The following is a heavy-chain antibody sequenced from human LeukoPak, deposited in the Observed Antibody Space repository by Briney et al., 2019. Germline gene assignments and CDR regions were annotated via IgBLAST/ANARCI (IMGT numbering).Heavy chain of an antibody. CDR2: ISDNT. CDR1: GFTFSPYA. V-gene: IGHV3-23*01. CDR3: AKDQDWGSFWYFDL. J-gene: IGHJ2*01. D-gene: IGHD7-27*01. Sequence: GGSLRLSCAVSGFTFSPYAMAWVRQAPGKGLEWVSGISDNTYYADSVRGRFTISRDNSKNTLYLQMNGLRAEDTAIYYCAKDQDWGSFWYFDLWGRGTLVTVSS.